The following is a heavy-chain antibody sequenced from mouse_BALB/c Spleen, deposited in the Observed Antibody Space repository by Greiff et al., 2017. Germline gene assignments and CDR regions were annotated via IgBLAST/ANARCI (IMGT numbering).Heavy chain of an antibody. CDR3: AHSSWFAY. D-gene: IGHD3-1*01. J-gene: IGHJ3*01. CDR2: IDPANGNT. V-gene: IGHV14-3*02. CDR1: GFNIKDTY. Sequence: EVKLMESGAELVKPGASVKLSCTASGFNIKDTYMHWVKQRPEQGLEWIGRIDPANGNTKYDPKFQGKATITADTSSNTAYLQLSSLTSEDTAVYYCAHSSWFAYWGQGTLVTVSA.